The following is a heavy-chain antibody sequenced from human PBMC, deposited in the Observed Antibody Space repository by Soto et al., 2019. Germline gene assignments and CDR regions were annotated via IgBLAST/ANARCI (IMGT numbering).Heavy chain of an antibody. Sequence: GGSLRLSCAASGFTFSSHYMDWVRQSPEKGLEWVGRSRNKDNSYNTEYAASVKGRFTLSRDDSKNSLYLQMNSLKAEDTAVYYCTINYYDTSGYSIDIWGQGTMVTVSS. CDR1: GFTFSSHY. J-gene: IGHJ3*02. V-gene: IGHV3-72*01. CDR2: SRNKDNSYNT. CDR3: TINYYDTSGYSIDI. D-gene: IGHD3-22*01.